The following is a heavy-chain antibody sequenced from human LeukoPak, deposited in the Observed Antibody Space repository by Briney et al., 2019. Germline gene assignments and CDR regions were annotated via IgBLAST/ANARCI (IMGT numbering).Heavy chain of an antibody. D-gene: IGHD6-13*01. CDR1: GGSISSYY. CDR3: AREEYSSDWYGHDS. CDR2: IYYTGTT. J-gene: IGHJ4*02. Sequence: PSETLSLTCTVSGGSISSYYWSWLRQPPGRGLEGLGSIYYTGTTFYNPSLKSRVTLSVATSKNQFSLRLTSVSAAATAFYFCAREEYSSDWYGHDSWGQGTLVTVSS. V-gene: IGHV4-39*07.